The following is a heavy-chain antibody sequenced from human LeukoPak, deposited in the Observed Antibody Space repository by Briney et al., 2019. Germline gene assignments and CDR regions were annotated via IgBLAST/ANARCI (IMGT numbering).Heavy chain of an antibody. CDR3: ARVMTYYYDSSGYFDAFDI. D-gene: IGHD3-22*01. V-gene: IGHV1-69*13. CDR2: IIPIFGTA. CDR1: GGTFSSYA. Sequence: SVKVSCKASGGTFSSYAISWVRQAPGQGLEWMGGIIPIFGTANYAQKFQGRVTITADESTSTAYMELSSLRSEDTAVYYCARVMTYYYDSSGYFDAFDIWGQGTMVTVSS. J-gene: IGHJ3*02.